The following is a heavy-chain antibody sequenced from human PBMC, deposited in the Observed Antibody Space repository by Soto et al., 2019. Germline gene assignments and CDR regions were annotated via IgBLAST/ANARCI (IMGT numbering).Heavy chain of an antibody. CDR1: GFTFRSFW. Sequence: GGALRISCAASGFTFRSFWNHWVRQVPGKGLVWVSCINSEGSSTNYADSVKGRFTISRDNAKNTLYLQMNSLRAEDTAVYYCARDVSMIVVVGFFDYWGQGALVTVSS. D-gene: IGHD3-22*01. J-gene: IGHJ4*02. CDR2: INSEGSST. CDR3: ARDVSMIVVVGFFDY. V-gene: IGHV3-74*01.